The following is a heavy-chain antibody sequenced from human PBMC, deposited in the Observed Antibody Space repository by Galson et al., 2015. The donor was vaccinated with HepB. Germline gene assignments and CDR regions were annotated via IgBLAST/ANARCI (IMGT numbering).Heavy chain of an antibody. CDR3: ARDHRERWELTRPDHDY. V-gene: IGHV3-11*01. D-gene: IGHD1-26*01. CDR1: GFTFSDYY. J-gene: IGHJ4*02. CDR2: ISGGGGNI. Sequence: SLRLSCAASGFTFSDYYISWVRQAPGKGLEWISYISGGGGNIYYADSVKGRFTISRDNTKNSLYLQMNSLRAEDTAVYYCARDHRERWELTRPDHDYWGQGTLVTVSS.